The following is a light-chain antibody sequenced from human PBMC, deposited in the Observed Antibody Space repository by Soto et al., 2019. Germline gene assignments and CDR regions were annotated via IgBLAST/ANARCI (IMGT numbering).Light chain of an antibody. CDR2: EAS. J-gene: IGKJ2*01. CDR3: QQYRTYSPYT. Sequence: DIQVTQSPSTLSASVGDRVTITFRASQSISRWLAWHQQKLGQAPKLLIYEASSLASGVPSRFSGSGSGTDFILTISSLQPDDFAPYYCQQYRTYSPYTFGQGTKLEFK. V-gene: IGKV1-5*03. CDR1: QSISRW.